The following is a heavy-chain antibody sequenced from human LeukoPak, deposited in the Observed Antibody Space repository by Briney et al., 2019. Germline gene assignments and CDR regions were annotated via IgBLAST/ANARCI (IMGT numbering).Heavy chain of an antibody. CDR1: GFTFSNAW. Sequence: GGSLRLSCAASGFTFSNAWMSWVRQAPGKGLEWVGRIKSKTDGGTTDYAAPVKGRFTISRDDSKNTLYLQMNSLKTEDTAVYYCTTEGRRSSSWFHNWFDPWGQGTLVTVSS. D-gene: IGHD6-13*01. CDR2: IKSKTDGGTT. V-gene: IGHV3-15*01. CDR3: TTEGRRSSSWFHNWFDP. J-gene: IGHJ5*02.